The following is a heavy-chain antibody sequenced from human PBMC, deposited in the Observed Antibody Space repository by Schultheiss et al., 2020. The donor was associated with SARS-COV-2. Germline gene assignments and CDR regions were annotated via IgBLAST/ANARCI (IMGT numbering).Heavy chain of an antibody. Sequence: GGSLRLSCAASGFTFDDYAMHWVRQAPGKGLEWVSGISWNSGSIGYADSVKGRFTISRDNAKNSLYLQMNSLRAEDTAVYYWARDGSSSWYRYEEYFQHWGQGTVVTVSS. CDR3: ARDGSSSWYRYEEYFQH. J-gene: IGHJ1*01. CDR1: GFTFDDYA. D-gene: IGHD6-13*01. V-gene: IGHV3-9*01. CDR2: ISWNSGSI.